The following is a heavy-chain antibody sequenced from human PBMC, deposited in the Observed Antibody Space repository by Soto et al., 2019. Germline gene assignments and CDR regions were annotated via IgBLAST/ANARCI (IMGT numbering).Heavy chain of an antibody. D-gene: IGHD1-1*01. CDR2: LSAHNGNT. J-gene: IGHJ4*02. CDR1: GYGFTTYG. V-gene: IGHV1-18*01. Sequence: QVHLVQSGAEVKKPGASVKVSCKGSGYGFTTYGITWVRQAPGQGLEWMAWLSAHNGNTNYAQKLQGRVTVTRYTSTSTAYMELRSLRSVVTAVYYCARGRYGDYWGQGALIIVSS. CDR3: ARGRYGDY.